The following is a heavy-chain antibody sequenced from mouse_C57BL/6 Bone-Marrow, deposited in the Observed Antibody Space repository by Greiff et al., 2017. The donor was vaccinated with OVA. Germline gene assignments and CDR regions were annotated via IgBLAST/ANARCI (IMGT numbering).Heavy chain of an antibody. V-gene: IGHV5-12*01. CDR2: ISNGGGST. CDR1: GFTFSDYY. Sequence: DVKLVESGEGLVKPGGSLKLSCAASGFTFSDYYMYWVRQTPEKRLEWVAYISNGGGSTYYPDTVKGRFTISRDNAKNTLYLQMSRLKSEDTAMYYCARHGGVTEPFDYWGQGTTLTVSS. CDR3: ARHGGVTEPFDY. J-gene: IGHJ2*01. D-gene: IGHD1-1*02.